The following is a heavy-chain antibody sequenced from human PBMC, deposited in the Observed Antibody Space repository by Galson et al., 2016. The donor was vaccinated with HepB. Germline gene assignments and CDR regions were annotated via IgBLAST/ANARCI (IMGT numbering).Heavy chain of an antibody. CDR1: GFIFDDYG. V-gene: IGHV3-20*04. CDR2: INWNGGST. J-gene: IGHJ6*02. D-gene: IGHD2-15*01. CDR3: ARVFCSGGYCYRGYYYGTDV. Sequence: SLRLSCAASGFIFDDYGMTWVRQVPGKGLEWVSGINWNGGSTGYADPLKGRFTISRDNAKNSLYLQMNSLRAEDTALYYCARVFCSGGYCYRGYYYGTDVWGQGTTVTVSS.